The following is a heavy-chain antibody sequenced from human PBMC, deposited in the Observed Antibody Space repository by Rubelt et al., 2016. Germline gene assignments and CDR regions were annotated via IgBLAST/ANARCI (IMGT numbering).Heavy chain of an antibody. CDR2: IRAYNGNT. J-gene: IGHJ4*02. V-gene: IGHV1-18*04. CDR1: GYTFSTYG. Sequence: QVQLVQSGAEVKKPGASVKVSCKASGYTFSTYGISWVRQAPGQGLEWMGWIRAYNGNTNDAQKLQGRVTMTTATSTRTAYMELRSLRSDDTAGYYCARDPYGDRHHDYWGQGTLVTVSS. D-gene: IGHD4-17*01. CDR3: ARDPYGDRHHDY.